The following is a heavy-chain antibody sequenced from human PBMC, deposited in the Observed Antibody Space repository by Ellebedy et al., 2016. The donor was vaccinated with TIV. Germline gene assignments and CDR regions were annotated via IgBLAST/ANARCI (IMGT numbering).Heavy chain of an antibody. V-gene: IGHV4-39*01. CDR3: ARGRLRYFDWLFRWFDP. Sequence: SGTLSLTXTVSGGSISSSSYYWGRIRQPPGKGLEWIGSIYYSGSTYYNPSLKSRVTISVDTSKNQFSLKLSSVTAADTAVYYCARGRLRYFDWLFRWFDPWGQGTLVTVSS. CDR2: IYYSGST. CDR1: GGSISSSSYY. J-gene: IGHJ5*02. D-gene: IGHD3-9*01.